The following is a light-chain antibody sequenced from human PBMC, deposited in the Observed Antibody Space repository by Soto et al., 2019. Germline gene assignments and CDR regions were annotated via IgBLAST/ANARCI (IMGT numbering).Light chain of an antibody. CDR1: QSVSSSF. J-gene: IGKJ1*01. CDR3: QQYVTSPWA. Sequence: EIVLTQSPGTLSLSPGERATLSCRASQSVSSSFLAWYQQKPGQAPRLLIYGASNRATGIPDRFSGSGSGPDFTLTISRLEPEDFAAYYCQQYVTSPWAFGQGTKVAIE. CDR2: GAS. V-gene: IGKV3-20*01.